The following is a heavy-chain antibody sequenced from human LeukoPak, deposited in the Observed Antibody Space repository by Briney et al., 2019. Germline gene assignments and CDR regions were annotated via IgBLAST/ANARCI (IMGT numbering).Heavy chain of an antibody. V-gene: IGHV4-4*07. CDR3: ARENSNSWYLDY. CDR1: GGSISSYY. CDR2: IYTSGST. J-gene: IGHJ4*02. Sequence: SETLSLTCTVSGGSISSYYWSWIRQPAGKRLEWIGRIYTSGSTNYNPSLKSRVTMSVDTSKNQFSLKLSSVTAADTAVYYCARENSNSWYLDYWGQGTLVTVSS. D-gene: IGHD6-13*01.